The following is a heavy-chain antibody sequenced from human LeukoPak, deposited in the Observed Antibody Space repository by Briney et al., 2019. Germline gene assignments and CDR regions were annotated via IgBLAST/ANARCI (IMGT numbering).Heavy chain of an antibody. CDR1: GFTFSSYA. CDR3: ARDPPMIDHAFDI. V-gene: IGHV3-30*04. CDR2: ISYDGSNK. J-gene: IGHJ3*02. D-gene: IGHD3-22*01. Sequence: PGRSLRLSCAASGFTFSSYAMHWVRQAPGKGLEWVAVISYDGSNKYYADSVKGRFTISRDNSKNTLYLQMNSLRAEDTAVYYCARDPPMIDHAFDIWGQGTMVTVSS.